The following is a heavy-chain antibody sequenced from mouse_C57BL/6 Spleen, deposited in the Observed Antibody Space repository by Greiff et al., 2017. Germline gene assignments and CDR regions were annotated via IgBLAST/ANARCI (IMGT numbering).Heavy chain of an antibody. CDR1: GYTFTDYN. D-gene: IGHD4-1*01. Sequence: EVQLQQSGPELVKPGASVKMSCKASGYTFTDYNMHWVKQSLGKSLEWIGYINPNNGGTSYNQKFKGKATLTVSKSSSTAYMELRSLTSEDSAVYYCAISGTPYYAKGDWGQGTSVTVSS. J-gene: IGHJ4*01. CDR2: INPNNGGT. V-gene: IGHV1-22*01. CDR3: AISGTPYYAKGD.